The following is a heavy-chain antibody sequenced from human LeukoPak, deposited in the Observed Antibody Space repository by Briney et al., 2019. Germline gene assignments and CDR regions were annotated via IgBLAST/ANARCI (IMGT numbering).Heavy chain of an antibody. CDR1: GFTFSGYW. V-gene: IGHV3-7*05. CDR2: IKQDGSQK. Sequence: GGSLRLSCAASGFTFSGYWMSWVRQTPGKGLECVADIKQDGSQKYYVDSVKGRFTISRDNAKNSLYLQMNSLRAEDTAVYYCARTNRFDSWGQGILVTVSS. CDR3: ARTNRFDS. J-gene: IGHJ5*01.